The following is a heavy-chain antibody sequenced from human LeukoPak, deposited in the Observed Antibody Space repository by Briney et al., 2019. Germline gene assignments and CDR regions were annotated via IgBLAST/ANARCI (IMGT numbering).Heavy chain of an antibody. CDR2: IRSDASST. J-gene: IGHJ5*02. CDR1: GFTFSSYG. V-gene: IGHV3-23*01. D-gene: IGHD5/OR15-5a*01. CDR3: VRKAESTFTGFWFDP. Sequence: PGRSLRLSCSASGFTFSSYGMSWVRQAPGKGLEWVSSIRSDASSTYYADSVKGRFTVSRDTSKNTLYLQMNSLRAEDTAVYYCVRKAESTFTGFWFDPWGQGTLVTVSS.